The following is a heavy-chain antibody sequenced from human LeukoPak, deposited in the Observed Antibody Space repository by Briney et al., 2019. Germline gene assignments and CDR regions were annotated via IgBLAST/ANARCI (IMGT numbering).Heavy chain of an antibody. V-gene: IGHV1-2*02. D-gene: IGHD3-22*01. Sequence: ASVKVSCKASGYTFTGYYMHWVRQAPGQGLEWMGWINPNSGGTNYAQKFQGRVTMTRDTSISTAYMELSRLRSDDTAVYYCARDGDYYDSSGYFDYWGQGTLVTVSS. J-gene: IGHJ4*02. CDR3: ARDGDYYDSSGYFDY. CDR1: GYTFTGYY. CDR2: INPNSGGT.